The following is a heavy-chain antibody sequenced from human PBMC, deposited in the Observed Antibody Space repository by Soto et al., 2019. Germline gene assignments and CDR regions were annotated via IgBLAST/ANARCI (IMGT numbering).Heavy chain of an antibody. V-gene: IGHV4-30-2*01. CDR2: IYHSGST. Sequence: QLQLQESGSGLVKPSQTLSLTCAVSGGSISSGGYSWSWIRQPPGKGLEGIGYIYHSGSTYYNPSPKSRVTLSVGTSTHQFSLKLSSVTAADMAVYYCAAGGGLPRYSWGQGTLVTVSS. CDR1: GGSISSGGYS. D-gene: IGHD5-12*01. J-gene: IGHJ4*02. CDR3: AAGGGLPRYS.